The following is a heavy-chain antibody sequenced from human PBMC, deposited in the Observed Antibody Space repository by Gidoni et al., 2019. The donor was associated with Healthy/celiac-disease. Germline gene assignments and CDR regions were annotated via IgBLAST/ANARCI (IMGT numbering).Heavy chain of an antibody. D-gene: IGHD3-3*01. CDR2: IRSKAYGGTT. Sequence: EVQLVESGGGLVQPGRSLRLSCTASGFTFGAYAMSWFRQAPGKGLEWVGFIRSKAYGGTTEYAASVKGRFTISRDDSKSIAYLQMNSLKTEDTAVYYCTRDPSEGGDFWSGSLYWGQGTLVTVSS. J-gene: IGHJ4*02. V-gene: IGHV3-49*03. CDR3: TRDPSEGGDFWSGSLY. CDR1: GFTFGAYA.